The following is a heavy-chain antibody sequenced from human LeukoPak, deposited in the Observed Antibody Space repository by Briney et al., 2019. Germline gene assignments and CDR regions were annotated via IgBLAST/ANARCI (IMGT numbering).Heavy chain of an antibody. Sequence: GSGPTLLKPTQTLTLTCTFSGFSLSTSGVGVGWIPQPPGEALEWLALIYWNDDKRYRPSLKSRLTITKDTSKNHVVLTMTNMDPVDTATYYCAHKRWLRFFWGDYFDYWGQGTLVSVSS. V-gene: IGHV2-5*01. CDR1: GFSLSTSGVG. CDR3: AHKRWLRFFWGDYFDY. CDR2: IYWNDDK. J-gene: IGHJ4*02. D-gene: IGHD5-12*01.